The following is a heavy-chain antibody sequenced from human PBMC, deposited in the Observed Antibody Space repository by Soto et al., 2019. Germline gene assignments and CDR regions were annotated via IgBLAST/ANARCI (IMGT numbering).Heavy chain of an antibody. CDR2: TYYRSKWYN. D-gene: IGHD6-19*01. CDR3: ARSTRGSSGWHFDY. V-gene: IGHV6-1*01. CDR1: GDSVSSNSAA. Sequence: QVQLQQSGPGLVKPSQTLSLTCAISGDSVSSNSAAWNWIRQSPSRGLEWLGRTYYRSKWYNDXAVSVKSRITXTPATXXNQFSLQLNSVTPEDTAVYYCARSTRGSSGWHFDYWGQGTLVTVSS. J-gene: IGHJ4*02.